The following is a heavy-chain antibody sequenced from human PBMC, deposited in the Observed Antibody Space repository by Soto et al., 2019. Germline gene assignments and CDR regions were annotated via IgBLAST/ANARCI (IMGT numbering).Heavy chain of an antibody. Sequence: QIQLVQSGAEVKKPGASVRVSCMTSGYIFTTSAMHWVRLAPGQRLEWLGWINTGNGNTHYSQNFQGKVTITRDTSAKTAYMELSSLRSEDTAVYYCARDRATGFGSVVRRNWLDHWGQGTLVTVSS. CDR2: INTGNGNT. D-gene: IGHD2-15*01. V-gene: IGHV1-3*04. J-gene: IGHJ5*02. CDR1: GYIFTTSA. CDR3: ARDRATGFGSVVRRNWLDH.